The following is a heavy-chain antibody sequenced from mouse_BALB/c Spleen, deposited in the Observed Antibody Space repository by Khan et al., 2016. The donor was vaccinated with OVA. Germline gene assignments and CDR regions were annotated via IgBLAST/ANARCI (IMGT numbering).Heavy chain of an antibody. V-gene: IGHV7-3*02. D-gene: IGHD1-1*01. CDR3: ARETVVDIYWYLDV. CDR1: GFTFTDYY. Sequence: EVELVESGGGLVQPGGSLRLSCATSGFTFTDYYMSWVRQPPGKAFEWLGFIRNKANGYTTEYSASVKGRFTISRDNAQSIVYLQMNTLRAEDSATYYCARETVVDIYWYLDVWGAGTTVTVSS. J-gene: IGHJ1*01. CDR2: IRNKANGYTT.